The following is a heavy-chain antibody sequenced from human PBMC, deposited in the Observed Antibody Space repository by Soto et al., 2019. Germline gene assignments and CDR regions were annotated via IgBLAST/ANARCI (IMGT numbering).Heavy chain of an antibody. CDR2: TSAYNIDT. CDR1: GYRFETYA. V-gene: IGHV1-18*01. CDR3: ARNPGSSWLGLPFLASSSLNYGMDV. J-gene: IGHJ6*02. Sequence: ASVKVSCKSSGYRFETYAMNWVRQAPGQGLEWMGWTSAYNIDTFYAEKFQDRVSMTIDTSTGTAYMELRSLSSDDTAVYYCARNPGSSWLGLPFLASSSLNYGMDVWGQGTTVTVSS. D-gene: IGHD6-13*01.